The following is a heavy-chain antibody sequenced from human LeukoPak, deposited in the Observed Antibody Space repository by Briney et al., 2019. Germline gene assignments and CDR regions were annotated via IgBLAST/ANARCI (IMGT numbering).Heavy chain of an antibody. J-gene: IGHJ4*02. Sequence: SETLSLTCTVSGGSISSSSYFWGWIRQPPGKGLEWNGSIYYSGSTYYNPSLKSRVIISVDTSKNQFSLKLSSVTAADTAVYYCARTRYYYISRGYGAPYYIDYCGQRTLVSVSS. V-gene: IGHV4-39*01. CDR2: IYYSGST. CDR3: ARTRYYYISRGYGAPYYIDY. CDR1: GGSISSSSYF. D-gene: IGHD3-10*01.